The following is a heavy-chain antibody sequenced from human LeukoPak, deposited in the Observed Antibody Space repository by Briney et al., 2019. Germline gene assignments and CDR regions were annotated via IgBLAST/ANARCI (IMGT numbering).Heavy chain of an antibody. CDR1: GGSFSGYY. Sequence: SETLSLTCAVYGGSFSGYYWSWIRQPPGKGLEWIGEINHSGSTNYNPSLKSRVTISVDTSKNQFSLKLSSVTAADTAVYYCARAVVVVAANWFDPWGQGTLVTVSS. CDR2: INHSGST. CDR3: ARAVVVVAANWFDP. J-gene: IGHJ5*02. D-gene: IGHD2-15*01. V-gene: IGHV4-34*01.